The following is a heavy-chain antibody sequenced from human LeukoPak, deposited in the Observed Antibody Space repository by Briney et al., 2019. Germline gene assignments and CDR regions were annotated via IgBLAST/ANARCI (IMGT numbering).Heavy chain of an antibody. Sequence: SETLSLTCAVSGTSFGSYYWSWIRQSPEKGLEWIGEINHSGYTNNNPSLKSRVTMSVDTANNRFSLSLSSVTAADTAVYFCARMTTGHDYWGQGILVTVSS. D-gene: IGHD4-17*01. CDR1: GTSFGSYY. CDR2: INHSGYT. J-gene: IGHJ4*02. V-gene: IGHV4-34*01. CDR3: ARMTTGHDY.